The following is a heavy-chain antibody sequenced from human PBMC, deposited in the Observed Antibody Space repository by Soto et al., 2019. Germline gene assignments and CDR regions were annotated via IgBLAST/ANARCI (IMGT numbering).Heavy chain of an antibody. J-gene: IGHJ6*02. Sequence: SVKVSCTDSGGTFSSYAISWVRQAPGQGLEWMGGIIPIFGTANYAQKFQGRVTITADESTSTAYMELSSLRSEDTAVYYCARRGRDGSGSYYYYGMDVWGQGTTVTVSS. CDR3: ARRGRDGSGSYYYYGMDV. V-gene: IGHV1-69*13. D-gene: IGHD3-10*01. CDR1: GGTFSSYA. CDR2: IIPIFGTA.